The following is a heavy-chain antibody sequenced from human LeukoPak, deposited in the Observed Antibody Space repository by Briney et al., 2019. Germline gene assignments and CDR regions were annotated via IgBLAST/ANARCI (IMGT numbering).Heavy chain of an antibody. CDR2: TYYRSKWYN. CDR3: ALIAAAGTGFDY. D-gene: IGHD6-13*01. Sequence: SQTLSLTCAISGDSFSSNSAAWNWIRQSPSRGLEWLGRTYYRSKWYNDHAVSVKSRITINPDTSKNQFSLQLNSVTPEDTAVYYCALIAAAGTGFDYWGQGTLVTVSS. CDR1: GDSFSSNSAA. V-gene: IGHV6-1*01. J-gene: IGHJ4*02.